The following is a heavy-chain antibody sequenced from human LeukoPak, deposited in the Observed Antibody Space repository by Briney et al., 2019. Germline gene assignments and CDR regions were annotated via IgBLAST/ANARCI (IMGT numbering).Heavy chain of an antibody. J-gene: IGHJ6*02. CDR1: GGSISSYY. CDR3: ARDFWSGIAVAGTDYYYYYGMDV. Sequence: PSETLSLTCTVSGGSISSYYWSWIRQPAGKELEWIGRIYTSGSTNYNPSLKSRVTMSVDTSKNQFSLKLSSVTAADTAVYYCARDFWSGIAVAGTDYYYYYGMDVWGQGTTATVSS. D-gene: IGHD6-19*01. CDR2: IYTSGST. V-gene: IGHV4-4*07.